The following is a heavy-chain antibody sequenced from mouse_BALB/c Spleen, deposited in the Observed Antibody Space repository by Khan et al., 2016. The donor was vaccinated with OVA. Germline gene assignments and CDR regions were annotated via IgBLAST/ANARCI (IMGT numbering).Heavy chain of an antibody. CDR2: ISDGGSST. CDR1: GFTFSDYY. V-gene: IGHV5-4*02. CDR3: ARAGYGGFAY. D-gene: IGHD1-1*02. J-gene: IGHJ3*01. Sequence: EVELVESGGGLVKPGGSLKLSCAASGFTFSDYYMYWVRQTPEKRLEWVATISDGGSSTFYPDSVKGRFTISRDNAKNNLDLQMSSLKSEDTAIYYCARAGYGGFAYWGQGTLVTVSA.